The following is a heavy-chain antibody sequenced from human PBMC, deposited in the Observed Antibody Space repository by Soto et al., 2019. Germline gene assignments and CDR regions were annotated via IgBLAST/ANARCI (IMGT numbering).Heavy chain of an antibody. CDR2: INPNSGGT. D-gene: IGHD4-17*01. CDR3: ARGSNYGDYFYSPTLTKEHPGHRKKSFDY. J-gene: IGHJ4*02. V-gene: IGHV1-2*04. Sequence: ASVKVSCKASGYTFTGYYMHWVRQAPGQGLEWMGWINPNSGGTNYAQKFQGWVTMTRDTSISTAYMELSRLRSDDTAVYYCARGSNYGDYFYSPTLTKEHPGHRKKSFDYSGQGTLVTVSA. CDR1: GYTFTGYY.